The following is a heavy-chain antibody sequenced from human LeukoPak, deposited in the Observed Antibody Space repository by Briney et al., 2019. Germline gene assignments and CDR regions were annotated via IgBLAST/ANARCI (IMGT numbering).Heavy chain of an antibody. CDR3: TRWDCTTTGCYPFDY. J-gene: IGHJ4*02. CDR2: ANSYAT. D-gene: IGHD2-2*01. Sequence: ANSYATAYIASVKGRFTISRDDSKNTSYLQMSSLKTEDTAVYYCTRWDCTTTGCYPFDYRGQGTLVTVSS. V-gene: IGHV3-73*01.